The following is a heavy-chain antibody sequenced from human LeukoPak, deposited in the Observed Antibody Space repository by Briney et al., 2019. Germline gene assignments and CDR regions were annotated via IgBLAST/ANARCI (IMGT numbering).Heavy chain of an antibody. V-gene: IGHV1-18*04. CDR2: ISAYNGNT. CDR1: GYTFTDYY. Sequence: ASVTVSFKASGYTFTDYYMHWVRQAPGQGREWMGWISAYNGNTNFAQEFQGRVTMTTDTSTSTASMELRSLRSDDTAVYYCARDQGIYNHRIIDSWGQGTLVTVSS. J-gene: IGHJ4*02. CDR3: ARDQGIYNHRIIDS. D-gene: IGHD5-12*01.